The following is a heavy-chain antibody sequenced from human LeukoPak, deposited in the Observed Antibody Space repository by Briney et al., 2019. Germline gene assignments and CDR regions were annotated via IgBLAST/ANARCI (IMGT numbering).Heavy chain of an antibody. CDR2: IKQDGSEK. J-gene: IGHJ6*03. CDR3: APESYYYYYIDV. V-gene: IGHV3-7*01. Sequence: GGSLRLSCAASGFTFSSYWMSWVRQAPGKGLEWVANIKQDGSEKYYVDSVKGRFTISRDNAKNSLYLQMNSLRAEDTAVYYCAPESYYYYYIDVWGKGTTVTVCS. CDR1: GFTFSSYW.